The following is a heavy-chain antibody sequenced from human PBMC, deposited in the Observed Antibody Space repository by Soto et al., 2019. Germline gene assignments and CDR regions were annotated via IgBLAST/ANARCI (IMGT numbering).Heavy chain of an antibody. CDR1: GFSLSTSGVG. D-gene: IGHD3-10*01. V-gene: IGHV2-5*02. J-gene: IGHJ4*02. Sequence: QITLKESGPTLVKPTQTLTLTCTFSGFSLSTSGVGVGWIRQPPGKALEWLALIYWDDDKRYSPSLKSRLTITKDTSKNQVVLTMTNMDPVDTATYYCAHTYRYYYGSGSYSDYWGQGTLVTVSS. CDR2: IYWDDDK. CDR3: AHTYRYYYGSGSYSDY.